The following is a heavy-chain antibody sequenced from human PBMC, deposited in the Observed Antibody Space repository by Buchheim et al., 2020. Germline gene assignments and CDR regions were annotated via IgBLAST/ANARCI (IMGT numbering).Heavy chain of an antibody. D-gene: IGHD3-3*01. J-gene: IGHJ4*02. Sequence: EVQLLESGGGLVQPGGSLRLSCAASGFTFSSYAMSWVRQAPGKGLEWVSAISGSGGSTYYADSVKGRFTISRDNSQNTLYLQMNSLRAEDTAVYYCAKDANYDFWSGYYGLFDYWGQGTL. CDR3: AKDANYDFWSGYYGLFDY. V-gene: IGHV3-23*01. CDR2: ISGSGGST. CDR1: GFTFSSYA.